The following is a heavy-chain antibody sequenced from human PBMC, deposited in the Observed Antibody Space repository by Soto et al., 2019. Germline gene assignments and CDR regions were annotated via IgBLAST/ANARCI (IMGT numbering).Heavy chain of an antibody. CDR3: ARGPRIAAAGGIDY. V-gene: IGHV3-21*01. CDR1: GFTFSSYS. J-gene: IGHJ4*02. D-gene: IGHD6-13*01. CDR2: ISSSSSYI. Sequence: GGSLRLSCAASGFTFSSYSMNWVRQAPGKGLEWVSSISSSSSYIYYADSVKGRFTISRDNAKNSLYLQMNSLRAEDTAVYYCARGPRIAAAGGIDYWGQGTLVTVSS.